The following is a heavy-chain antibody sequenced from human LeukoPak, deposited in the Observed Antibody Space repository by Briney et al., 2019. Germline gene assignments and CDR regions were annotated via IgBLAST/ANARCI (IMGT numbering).Heavy chain of an antibody. V-gene: IGHV4-34*01. D-gene: IGHD3-22*01. Sequence: SETLSLTCAVYGGSFSGYYWSWIRQPPGKGLEWIGEINHSGSTNYNPSLKSRVTISVDTSKNQFSLKLSSVTAADTAVYYCARKGTTMIVVVIDQRYNWFDRWGQGTLVTVSS. J-gene: IGHJ5*02. CDR2: INHSGST. CDR3: ARKGTTMIVVVIDQRYNWFDR. CDR1: GGSFSGYY.